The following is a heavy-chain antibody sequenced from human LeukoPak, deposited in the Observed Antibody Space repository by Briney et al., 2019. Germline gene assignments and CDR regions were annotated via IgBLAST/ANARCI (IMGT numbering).Heavy chain of an antibody. CDR1: GGSFSGYY. V-gene: IGHV4-34*01. Sequence: SETLSLTCAVYGGSFSGYYWSWIRQPPGKGLEWIGEINHSGSTNYNPSLKSRVTISVDTSKNQFSLKLSSVTAADTAVYYCARHFYYYDSSGYFDYWGQGTLVTVSS. CDR2: INHSGST. J-gene: IGHJ4*02. CDR3: ARHFYYYDSSGYFDY. D-gene: IGHD3-22*01.